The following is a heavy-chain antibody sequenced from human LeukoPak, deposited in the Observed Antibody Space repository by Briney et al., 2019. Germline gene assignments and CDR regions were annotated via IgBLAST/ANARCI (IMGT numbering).Heavy chain of an antibody. V-gene: IGHV3-20*04. Sequence: GGSLRLSCAASGFTFDDYGMSWVRQAPGKGLEWVSGINWNGGSTGYADSVKGRSTISRDNAKNSLYLQMNSLRAEDTAVYYCAKSSSGSYYKSGYWGQGTLVTVSS. J-gene: IGHJ4*02. CDR3: AKSSSGSYYKSGY. CDR2: INWNGGST. D-gene: IGHD3-10*01. CDR1: GFTFDDYG.